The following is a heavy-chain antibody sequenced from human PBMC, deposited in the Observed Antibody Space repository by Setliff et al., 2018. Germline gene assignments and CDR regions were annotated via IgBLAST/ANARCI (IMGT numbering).Heavy chain of an antibody. D-gene: IGHD2-8*02. Sequence: GSLRLSCATSGFTFSSYAMSWVRQAPGKGLEWVSAMSASGTSTYHADSVKGRFTISGDNSKNTLCLQMNSLRAEDTAVYFCAKSPVAYCSGAVCYPFDYWGQGTLVTVSS. CDR3: AKSPVAYCSGAVCYPFDY. CDR2: MSASGTST. J-gene: IGHJ4*02. V-gene: IGHV3-23*01. CDR1: GFTFSSYA.